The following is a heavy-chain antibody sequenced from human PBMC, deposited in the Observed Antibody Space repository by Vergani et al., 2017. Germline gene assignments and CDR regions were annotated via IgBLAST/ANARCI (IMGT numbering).Heavy chain of an antibody. CDR2: IYYSGST. V-gene: IGHV4-30-4*08. Sequence: QVQLQESGPGLVKPSQTLSLTCTVSGGSISSDNYYWSWIRQHPGKGLEWIGYIYYSGSTYYNPSLKSRVTISVDTSKNQFSLEVTSVTAADTAIYFCARTESFILRYFHWALWGQGTLVTVSS. CDR1: GGSISSDNYY. CDR3: ARTESFILRYFHWAL. D-gene: IGHD3-9*01. J-gene: IGHJ4*02.